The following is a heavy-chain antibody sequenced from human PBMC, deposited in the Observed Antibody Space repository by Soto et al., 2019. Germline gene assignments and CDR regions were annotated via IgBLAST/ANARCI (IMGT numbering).Heavy chain of an antibody. Sequence: QVQLVQSGAEVKKPGSSVKVSCKASGGTFSSYAISWVRQAPGQGLEWMGGIIPIFGTANYAQKFQGRVTITADDSTSTDYMELSSLRSEDTAVYYCARAPYSGSYQGLGYWGQGTLVTVSS. CDR1: GGTFSSYA. V-gene: IGHV1-69*01. D-gene: IGHD1-26*01. J-gene: IGHJ4*02. CDR3: ARAPYSGSYQGLGY. CDR2: IIPIFGTA.